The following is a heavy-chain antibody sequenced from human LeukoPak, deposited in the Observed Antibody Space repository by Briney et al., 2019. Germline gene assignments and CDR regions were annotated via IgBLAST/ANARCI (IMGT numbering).Heavy chain of an antibody. J-gene: IGHJ4*02. CDR3: ATKIFGSGSYPDF. CDR2: IWHDGSHK. D-gene: IGHD3-10*01. CDR1: GFAFNTYA. V-gene: IGHV3-33*01. Sequence: GGSLRLSCAASGFAFNTYAMHWVRQAPGQGLEWVAIIWHDGSHKFFSNSVRGQFTISRDNSKNTVSLQMNNLRPEDTAVYYCATKIFGSGSYPDFWGQGTLVTVSS.